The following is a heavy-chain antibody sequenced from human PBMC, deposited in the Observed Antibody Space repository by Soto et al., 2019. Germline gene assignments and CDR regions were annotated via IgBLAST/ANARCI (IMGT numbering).Heavy chain of an antibody. CDR1: GFTFSSYA. J-gene: IGHJ6*02. CDR2: ISGSGGST. V-gene: IGHV3-23*01. CDR3: AREYYDILTGYPSQSYGMDV. Sequence: SGGSLRLSCAASGFTFSSYAMSWVRQAPGKGLEWVSAISGSGGSTYYADSVKGRFTISRDNSKNTLYLQMNSLRAEDTAVYYCAREYYDILTGYPSQSYGMDVWGQGTTVTVSS. D-gene: IGHD3-9*01.